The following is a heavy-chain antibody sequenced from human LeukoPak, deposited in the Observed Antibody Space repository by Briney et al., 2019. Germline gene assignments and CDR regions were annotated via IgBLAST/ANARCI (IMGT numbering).Heavy chain of an antibody. D-gene: IGHD5-24*01. CDR3: ARHFDRDGYTSNASDI. Sequence: SETLSLTCTVSGGSFSSSSYYWGWIRQPPGKGLEWIGSMYYSGSTYYNASLRSRLTISVDTSKNQFSLKLSSVTAADTAVYYCARHFDRDGYTSNASDIWGQGTMVTVSS. J-gene: IGHJ3*02. CDR1: GGSFSSSSYY. CDR2: MYYSGST. V-gene: IGHV4-39*01.